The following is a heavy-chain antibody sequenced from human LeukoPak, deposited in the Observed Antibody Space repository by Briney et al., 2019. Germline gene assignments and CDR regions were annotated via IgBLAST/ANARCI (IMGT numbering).Heavy chain of an antibody. CDR1: GGSISSGGYY. J-gene: IGHJ4*02. CDR2: IYYSGST. Sequence: SETLSLTCTVSGGSISSGGYYWSWIRQHPGKGLEWIGYIYYSGSTYYNPSLKSRVTISVDTSKNQFSLKLSSVTAADTAVHYCARDSGRWGNFDYWGQGTLVTVSS. V-gene: IGHV4-31*03. D-gene: IGHD2-8*02. CDR3: ARDSGRWGNFDY.